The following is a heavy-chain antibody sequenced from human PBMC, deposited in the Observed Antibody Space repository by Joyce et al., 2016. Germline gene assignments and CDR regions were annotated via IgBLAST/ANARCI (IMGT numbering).Heavy chain of an antibody. CDR1: GFTFDDYA. V-gene: IGHV3-9*01. D-gene: IGHD3-22*01. Sequence: EVQLVESGGGLVQPGRSLRLSCAASGFTFDDYAMHWVRQVPGKGLEWGSGISWNSGTIDYADSVKGRFTISRDNAKNSLFLEMNSLRVEDTALYYCTKDSFYSDTSGSYYPGGMDVWGQGTTVTVSS. J-gene: IGHJ6*02. CDR3: TKDSFYSDTSGSYYPGGMDV. CDR2: ISWNSGTI.